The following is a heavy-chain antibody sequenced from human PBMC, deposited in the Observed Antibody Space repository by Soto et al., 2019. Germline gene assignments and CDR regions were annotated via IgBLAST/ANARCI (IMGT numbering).Heavy chain of an antibody. D-gene: IGHD3-22*01. CDR1: GFTFSSYD. CDR3: ARETYDSSGPGYYGLDV. V-gene: IGHV3-13*01. J-gene: IGHJ6*02. Sequence: PGGSLRLSCAASGFTFSSYDMNWVRQATGKGLEWVTAIGTAGDTYYPASVKGRFTISRENAKNSFYLQMNSMRAGDTAVYYCARETYDSSGPGYYGLDVWGQGTTVTVSS. CDR2: IGTAGDT.